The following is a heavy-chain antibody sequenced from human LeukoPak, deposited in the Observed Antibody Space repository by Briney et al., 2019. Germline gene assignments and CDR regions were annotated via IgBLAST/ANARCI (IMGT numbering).Heavy chain of an antibody. CDR1: GYTFTSYY. CDR2: INPSGGGT. J-gene: IGHJ5*02. CDR3: ARTPGKDDWFDP. V-gene: IGHV1-46*01. D-gene: IGHD3-10*01. Sequence: GASVKVSCKASGYTFTSYYLHWVRQAPGQGLEWMGIINPSGGGTSYAQMFQGRVTMTRDTSASTAYRELSGLRSEDTAVYYCARTPGKDDWFDPWGQGTLVTVSS.